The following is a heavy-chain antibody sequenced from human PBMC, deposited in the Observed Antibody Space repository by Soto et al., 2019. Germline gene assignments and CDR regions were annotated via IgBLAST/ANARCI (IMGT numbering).Heavy chain of an antibody. CDR1: GYAFSSYW. CDR2: IYPGDSDT. D-gene: IGHD2-8*02. Sequence: GESLKISCQGSGYAFSSYWIAWVRQMPGKGLEWMEIIYPGDSDTRYSPSFQGQVTISVDKSITTAYLQWSSLKASDTAMYYCARGYCTANICDPWFDPWGQGTLVTVSS. V-gene: IGHV5-51*01. J-gene: IGHJ5*02. CDR3: ARGYCTANICDPWFDP.